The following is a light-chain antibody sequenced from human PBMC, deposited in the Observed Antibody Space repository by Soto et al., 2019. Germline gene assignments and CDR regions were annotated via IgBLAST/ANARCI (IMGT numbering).Light chain of an antibody. CDR1: SSNIGAGYN. J-gene: IGLJ2*01. CDR2: ANS. V-gene: IGLV1-40*01. Sequence: QPVLTQPPSVSGAPGQRVTISCTGTSSNIGAGYNVHWFQQLPGTAPKLLIYANSNRPSGVPDRFSGSKSGTLASLAITGLQAEDEADYYCQSYDTSLSALFGGGTKLTVL. CDR3: QSYDTSLSAL.